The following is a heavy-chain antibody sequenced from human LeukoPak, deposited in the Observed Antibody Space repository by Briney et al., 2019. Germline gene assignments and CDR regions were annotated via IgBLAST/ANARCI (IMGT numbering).Heavy chain of an antibody. V-gene: IGHV4-39*07. CDR1: GGSISSSTYF. Sequence: SETLSLTCNVSGGSISSSTYFWGWIRQPPGKGLEWIGHVYYSGSSYYNPSLNSGVTISVDTSKNQFSLRLKSVTAADTAVYFCTRVRSSSHFDYWGQGILVTVSS. D-gene: IGHD6-13*01. CDR3: TRVRSSSHFDY. J-gene: IGHJ4*02. CDR2: VYYSGSS.